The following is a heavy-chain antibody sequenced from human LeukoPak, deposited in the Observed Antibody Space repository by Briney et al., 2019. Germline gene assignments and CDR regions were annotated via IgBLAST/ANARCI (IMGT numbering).Heavy chain of an antibody. J-gene: IGHJ6*03. CDR3: AKDSGYDLYYYYMDV. CDR2: ISWDGGST. V-gene: IGHV3-43D*04. CDR1: GFTFSSYW. D-gene: IGHD5-12*01. Sequence: GGFLRLSCAASGFTFSSYWMHWVRQAPGKGLEWVSLISWDGGSTYYADSVKGRFTISRDNSKNSLYLQMNSLRAEDTALYYCAKDSGYDLYYYYMDVWGKGTTVTVSS.